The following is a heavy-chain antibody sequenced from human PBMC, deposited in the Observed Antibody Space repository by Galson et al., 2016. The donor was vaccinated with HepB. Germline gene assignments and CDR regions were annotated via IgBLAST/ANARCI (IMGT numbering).Heavy chain of an antibody. CDR1: GDSVSSNSAA. CDR3: ARDPPVSNSIFDM. D-gene: IGHD4-23*01. CDR2: TYYRSKWYT. V-gene: IGHV6-1*01. Sequence: CAISGDSVSSNSAAWNWIRQSPSRGLEWLGRTYYRSKWYTDYAVSVKSRITVNPDTSKNQFSLQLNSVTPEDTADYYCARDPPVSNSIFDMWGQGTMVTVSS. J-gene: IGHJ3*02.